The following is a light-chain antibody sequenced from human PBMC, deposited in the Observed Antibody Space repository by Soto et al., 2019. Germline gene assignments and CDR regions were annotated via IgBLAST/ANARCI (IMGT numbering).Light chain of an antibody. J-gene: IGKJ2*01. CDR3: LQYGSSPYT. Sequence: EIVLTQSPGTLSLSPGDTATLSCRASQRVYSNSLAWYQQESGQAPRLLIFGASNRATGISDRCSGSGSGTEFTLSISRLEPEDFAVYYCLQYGSSPYTFGRGTELETK. V-gene: IGKV3-20*01. CDR2: GAS. CDR1: QRVYSNS.